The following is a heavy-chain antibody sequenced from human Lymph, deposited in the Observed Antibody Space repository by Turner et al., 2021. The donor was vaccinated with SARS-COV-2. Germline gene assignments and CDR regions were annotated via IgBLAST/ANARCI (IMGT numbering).Heavy chain of an antibody. CDR3: ARGKSPLLRFLEWLLSLDY. V-gene: IGHV1-3*04. CDR2: INTGNGNT. J-gene: IGHJ4*02. Sequence: QVQLVQSGAEVKKPGASVKVSCKASGYTFTNYAMHWVCQAPGQRLEWMGWINTGNGNTKYSQKFQGRVTITRDTSASTAYMELSSLRSEDTAVYYCARGKSPLLRFLEWLLSLDYWGQGTLVTVSS. D-gene: IGHD3-3*01. CDR1: GYTFTNYA.